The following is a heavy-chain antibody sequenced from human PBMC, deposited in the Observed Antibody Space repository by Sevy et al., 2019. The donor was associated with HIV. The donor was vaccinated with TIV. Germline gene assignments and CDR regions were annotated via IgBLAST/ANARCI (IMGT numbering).Heavy chain of an antibody. J-gene: IGHJ3*01. D-gene: IGHD2-21*01. CDR2: IKQDESEK. Sequence: QLGGSLRLSCAASGFTFNRYWMSWVRQAPGKGLEWVANIKQDESEKHYADSVNGRFTISRDNTKNSLFLQLDTVRDEDSAIYYCAKIDDGDFGGVVRVWGQGTMVTVSS. CDR1: GFTFNRYW. V-gene: IGHV3-7*03. CDR3: AKIDDGDFGGVVRV.